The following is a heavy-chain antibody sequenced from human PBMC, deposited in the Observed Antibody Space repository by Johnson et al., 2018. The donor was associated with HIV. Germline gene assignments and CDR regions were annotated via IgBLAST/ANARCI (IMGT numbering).Heavy chain of an antibody. CDR2: IRHDGSNK. D-gene: IGHD6-13*01. J-gene: IGHJ3*02. V-gene: IGHV3-30*02. CDR3: AKFLAWGLYSSSWYHAFDI. Sequence: QVQLVESGGGVVQPGGSLKLSCAASGFTFRSYGMHWVRQAPGKGLEWVAFIRHDGSNKYYADSVKGRFTISRDNSKNTLYLQMNSLRAEDTAVYYCAKFLAWGLYSSSWYHAFDIWGQGTMVTVSS. CDR1: GFTFRSYG.